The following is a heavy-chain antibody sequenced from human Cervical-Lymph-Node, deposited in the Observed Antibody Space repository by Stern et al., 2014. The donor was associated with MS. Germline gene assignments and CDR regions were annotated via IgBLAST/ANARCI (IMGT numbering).Heavy chain of an antibody. V-gene: IGHV1-69*01. J-gene: IGHJ6*02. CDR1: GGTFSSYA. CDR3: ASSVGELTPEAV. Sequence: VQLVQSGAEVKKPGSSVRGSCKASGGTFSSYAISWVRQAPGQGLEWMGGIIPMFGTANYAQKFQGRVTITADDSTTTAYMEVSSLRSEDTAVYYCASSVGELTPEAVWGQGTTVTVFS. D-gene: IGHD3-10*01. CDR2: IIPMFGTA.